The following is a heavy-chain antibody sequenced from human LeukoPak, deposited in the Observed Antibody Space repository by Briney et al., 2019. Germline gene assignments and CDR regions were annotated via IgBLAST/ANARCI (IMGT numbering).Heavy chain of an antibody. CDR2: MKQSGTP. CDR3: ASRPFLYGFRTYFDN. V-gene: IGHV4-34*01. J-gene: IGHJ4*02. Sequence: PSETLSLTRALYGGSFSAFHSNWIRQSPAKGLEWLGEMKQSGTPRYNPSLQSRVTISVDKSKSQFSLNVRSVTAADTAVYYCASRPFLYGFRTYFDNWAQGTLVTVSS. CDR1: GGSFSAFH. D-gene: IGHD3-10*01.